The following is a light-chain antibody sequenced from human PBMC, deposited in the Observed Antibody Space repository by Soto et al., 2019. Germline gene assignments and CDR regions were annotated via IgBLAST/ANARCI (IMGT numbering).Light chain of an antibody. CDR2: DVS. J-gene: IGLJ2*01. Sequence: QSALTQPASVSGSPGQSITISCTGTSSDVGAYNFVSWYQQFPGKAPKLMIYDVSKRPSGVPDRFSGSKSGNTASLTISGLQAEDEADYYCCSYAGSYTVVFGGGTKVTVL. CDR1: SSDVGAYNF. CDR3: CSYAGSYTVV. V-gene: IGLV2-11*01.